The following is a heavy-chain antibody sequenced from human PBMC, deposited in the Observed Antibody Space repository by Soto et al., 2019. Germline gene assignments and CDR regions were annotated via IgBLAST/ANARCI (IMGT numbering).Heavy chain of an antibody. V-gene: IGHV4-30-2*01. CDR1: GGSISSGGYS. CDR3: ARGRKFQFDP. J-gene: IGHJ5*02. Sequence: QLQLQESGSGLVKPSQTLSLTCAVSGGSISSGGYSWSWIRQPPGKGLEWIGYIYHSGSTYYNPSLKSRVTLSVDRCKTQFYLKLTSVTAAAAAVYYYARGRKFQFDPWGQGTLVTVSS. CDR2: IYHSGST.